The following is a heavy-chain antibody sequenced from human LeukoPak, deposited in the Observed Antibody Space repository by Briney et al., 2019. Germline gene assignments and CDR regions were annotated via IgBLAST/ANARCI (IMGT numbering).Heavy chain of an antibody. D-gene: IGHD2-2*01. CDR3: AKDLPVVVVPAALDY. CDR1: GFTFSSYS. J-gene: IGHJ4*02. CDR2: ISSSSSYI. Sequence: GGSLRLSCAASGFTFSSYSMNWVRQAPGKGLEWVSSISSSSSYIYYADSVKGRFTISRDNAKNSLYLQMNSLRAEDTAVYYCAKDLPVVVVPAALDYWGQGTLVTVSS. V-gene: IGHV3-21*01.